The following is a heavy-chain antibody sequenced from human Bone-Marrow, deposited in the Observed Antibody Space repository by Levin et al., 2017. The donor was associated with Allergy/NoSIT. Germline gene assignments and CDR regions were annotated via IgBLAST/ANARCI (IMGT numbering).Heavy chain of an antibody. D-gene: IGHD6-19*01. J-gene: IGHJ2*01. CDR1: GFILSDVW. CDR2: IRSKTNGGTT. CDR3: AKELDSSTWYRYFDL. Sequence: GGSLRLSCAASGFILSDVWMNWVRQAPGKGLEWVGRIRSKTNGGTTDYAAPVKGRFTISGDDSKTTLYLQMNSLRAEDTAVFYCAKELDSSTWYRYFDLWGRGTLVTVSS. V-gene: IGHV3-15*07.